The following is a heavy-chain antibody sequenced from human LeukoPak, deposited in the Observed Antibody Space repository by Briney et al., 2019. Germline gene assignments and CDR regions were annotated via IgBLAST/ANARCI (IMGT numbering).Heavy chain of an antibody. Sequence: RQPPRKGVGGVWRIYYNWGTYYNPSLKSRVTISVDTSKNQFSLKLSSVTAADTAVYYCNVLSTDFWSGYYTGPRPGRFDPWGQGTLVTVSS. J-gene: IGHJ5*02. CDR2: IYYNWGT. CDR3: NVLSTDFWSGYYTGPRPGRFDP. V-gene: IGHV4-39*07. D-gene: IGHD3-3*01.